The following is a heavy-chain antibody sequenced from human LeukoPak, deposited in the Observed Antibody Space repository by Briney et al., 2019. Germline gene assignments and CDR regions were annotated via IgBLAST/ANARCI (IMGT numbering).Heavy chain of an antibody. CDR1: GLTFDDYG. Sequence: GGSLRLSCAASGLTFDDYGMSWVRQAPGKGLEWVSGINWNGGSTGYADSVKGRFTISRDNAKNSLYLQMNSLRAEDTALYYCARVRPNDFWSGYYVAIDYWGQGTLVTVSS. V-gene: IGHV3-20*04. J-gene: IGHJ4*02. CDR3: ARVRPNDFWSGYYVAIDY. D-gene: IGHD3-3*01. CDR2: INWNGGST.